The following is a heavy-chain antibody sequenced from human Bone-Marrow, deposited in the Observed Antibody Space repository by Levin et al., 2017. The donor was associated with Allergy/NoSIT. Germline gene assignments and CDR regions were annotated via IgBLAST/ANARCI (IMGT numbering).Heavy chain of an antibody. J-gene: IGHJ4*02. Sequence: PGGSLRLSCKASGYTFTDYFVHWVRQAPGQGLEWMGCINPTSGGTTYARNFRGRVTMTRDTSLSTAYMDLSSLKSNDTAVYYCARGDLGLPLGELSAADYWGQGTLVTVSS. CDR1: GYTFTDYF. CDR3: ARGDLGLPLGELSAADY. CDR2: INPTSGGT. V-gene: IGHV1-2*02. D-gene: IGHD3-16*02.